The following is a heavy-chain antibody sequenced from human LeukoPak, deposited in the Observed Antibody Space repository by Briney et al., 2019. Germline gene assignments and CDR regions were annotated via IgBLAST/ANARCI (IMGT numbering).Heavy chain of an antibody. Sequence: SETLSPTCTVSGYSISSGYYWGWIRQPPGKGLEWIGYIYYSGSTNYNPSLKSRVTISVDTSKNQFSLKLSSVTAADTAVYYCARSPWGARSPYYFDYWGQGTLVTVSS. CDR3: ARSPWGARSPYYFDY. CDR2: IYYSGST. J-gene: IGHJ4*02. V-gene: IGHV4-61*01. CDR1: GYSISSGYY. D-gene: IGHD1-26*01.